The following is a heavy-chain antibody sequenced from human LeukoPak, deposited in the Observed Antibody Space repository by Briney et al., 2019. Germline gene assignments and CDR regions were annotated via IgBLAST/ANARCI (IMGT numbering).Heavy chain of an antibody. D-gene: IGHD4-17*01. CDR1: GFTFDNYV. J-gene: IGHJ4*02. CDR2: IWHDGSDK. V-gene: IGHV3-33*06. CDR3: AKAATVTTTVDY. Sequence: GGSLRLSCAASGFTFDNYVMHWVRQAPGKGLEWVAVIWHDGSDKYYANSVKGRFTISRDNSKNTLYLQMNSLRAEDTAVYYCAKAATVTTTVDYWGQGTLVTVSS.